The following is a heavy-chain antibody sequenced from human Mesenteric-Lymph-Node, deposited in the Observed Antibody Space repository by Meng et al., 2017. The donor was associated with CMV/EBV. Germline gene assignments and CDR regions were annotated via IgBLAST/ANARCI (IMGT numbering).Heavy chain of an antibody. Sequence: KVSCQGSGYSFTNYWIGWVRQMPGKGLEWLGIIYPGDSETKYSPSFEGQVTISADKSIDTAYLQWSSLKASDTAIYYCARHFDGAGFLEWYFDYWGQGTLVTVSS. V-gene: IGHV5-51*01. CDR2: IYPGDSET. J-gene: IGHJ4*02. CDR3: ARHFDGAGFLEWYFDY. CDR1: GYSFTNYW. D-gene: IGHD3-3*01.